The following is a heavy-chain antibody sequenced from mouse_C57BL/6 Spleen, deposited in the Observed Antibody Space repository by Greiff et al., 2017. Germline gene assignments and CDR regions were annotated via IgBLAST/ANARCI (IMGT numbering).Heavy chain of an antibody. CDR3: ARGYSNYVGGMDY. CDR2: IYPGSGST. V-gene: IGHV1-55*01. J-gene: IGHJ4*01. CDR1: GYTFTSYW. D-gene: IGHD2-5*01. Sequence: VQLQQPGAELVKPGASVKMSCKASGYTFTSYWITWVKQRPGQGLEWIGDIYPGSGSTNYNEKFKSKATLTVDTSSSTAYMQLSSLTSEDSAVYFCARGYSNYVGGMDYWGQGTSVTVSS.